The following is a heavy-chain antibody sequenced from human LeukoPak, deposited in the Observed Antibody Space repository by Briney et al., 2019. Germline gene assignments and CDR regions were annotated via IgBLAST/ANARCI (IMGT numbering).Heavy chain of an antibody. CDR2: IIPIFGTA. D-gene: IGHD5-12*01. CDR3: ARADSTVDIVATIKD. Sequence: SVKVSCKTSGGTFSSYAISWVRQAPGQGLEWMGGIIPIFGTANYAQKFQGRVTITTDESTSTAYMELSSLRSEDTAVYYCARADSTVDIVATIKDWGQGTLSPSPQ. V-gene: IGHV1-69*05. CDR1: GGTFSSYA. J-gene: IGHJ4*02.